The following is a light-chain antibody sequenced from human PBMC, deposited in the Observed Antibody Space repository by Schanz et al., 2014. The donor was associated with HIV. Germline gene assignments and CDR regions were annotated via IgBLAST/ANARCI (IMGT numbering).Light chain of an antibody. V-gene: IGLV1-44*01. CDR3: ATWDDSLNGWV. Sequence: QSVLTQPPSASGTPGQRVTISCSGSSSNIKMNAVNWYQHLPGMGPKLLIYATYNRPSGVPDRFSGSGSGTSASLVISGLQSQDEADYYCATWDDSLNGWVFGGGTKLTVL. CDR2: ATY. CDR1: SSNIKMNA. J-gene: IGLJ3*02.